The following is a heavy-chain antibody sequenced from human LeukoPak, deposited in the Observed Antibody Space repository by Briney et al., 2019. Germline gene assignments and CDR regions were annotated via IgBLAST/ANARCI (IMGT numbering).Heavy chain of an antibody. D-gene: IGHD6-19*01. CDR1: GFTFSSYW. CDR3: ARGANSGWYAEYFQH. V-gene: IGHV3-7*01. Sequence: GGSLRLSCAASGFTFSSYWMSWVRQAPGKGLEWVANIKQDGSEKYYVDSVKGRFTISRDNAKNSLYLQMNSPRAEDTAVYYCARGANSGWYAEYFQHWGQGTLVTVSS. CDR2: IKQDGSEK. J-gene: IGHJ1*01.